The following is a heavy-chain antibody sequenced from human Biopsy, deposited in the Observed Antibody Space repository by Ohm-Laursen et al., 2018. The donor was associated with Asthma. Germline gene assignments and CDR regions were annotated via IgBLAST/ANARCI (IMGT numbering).Heavy chain of an antibody. CDR2: VKGDGRRT. Sequence: SLRLSCAASGLTFSDYWMHWVRQAPGKGLEWVSRVKGDGRRTSYADSVKGRFTISRDNAKNTLYLQMHSLRAEDTAVYYCARGDSSNWSHYYFDYWGQGTLVTVSS. D-gene: IGHD3-22*01. CDR3: ARGDSSNWSHYYFDY. CDR1: GLTFSDYW. J-gene: IGHJ4*02. V-gene: IGHV3-74*01.